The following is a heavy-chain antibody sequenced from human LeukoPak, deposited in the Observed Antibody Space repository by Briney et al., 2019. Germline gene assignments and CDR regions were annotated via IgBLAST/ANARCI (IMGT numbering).Heavy chain of an antibody. J-gene: IGHJ4*02. Sequence: SETLSLTCAVYGGSLSDYYWSWIRQSPGKGLEWIGEISHRGRTYYNLSLKSRVTISIDTSKNQFSLKVNSVSAADTAVYYCARGGGWGNWNDAVDYWGQGTLVTVSS. CDR3: ARGGGWGNWNDAVDY. CDR1: GGSLSDYY. V-gene: IGHV4-34*01. D-gene: IGHD1-1*01. CDR2: ISHRGRT.